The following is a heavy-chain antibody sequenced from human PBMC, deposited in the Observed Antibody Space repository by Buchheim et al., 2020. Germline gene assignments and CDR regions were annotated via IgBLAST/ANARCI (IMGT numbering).Heavy chain of an antibody. J-gene: IGHJ4*02. CDR3: AQELRLNDS. V-gene: IGHV3-23*04. CDR1: TFTFSNHA. Sequence: LLVESRGDLVQPGGSLRLSCAASTFTFSNHAMTWVRQAPGKGLEWVASIDISGANTYYADSVRGRFSISRDNSKNTLYLQLTSLRPDDTALYYCAQELRLNDSWGPGTL. CDR2: IDISGANT.